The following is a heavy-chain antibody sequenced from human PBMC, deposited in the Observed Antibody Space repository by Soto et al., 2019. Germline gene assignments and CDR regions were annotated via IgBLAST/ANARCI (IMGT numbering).Heavy chain of an antibody. CDR3: AKWLRGGSYYCDF. CDR2: TSYVGTNE. Sequence: SLRLSCAASGFTFSNFAMHWVRQAPGKGLEWVAVTSYVGTNEVYADSVKGRFTISRDNSMSTLYLQMDSLRVEDTALYYCAKWLRGGSYYCDFWGQGAMVTVSS. CDR1: GFTFSNFA. J-gene: IGHJ4*02. D-gene: IGHD5-12*01. V-gene: IGHV3-30-3*01.